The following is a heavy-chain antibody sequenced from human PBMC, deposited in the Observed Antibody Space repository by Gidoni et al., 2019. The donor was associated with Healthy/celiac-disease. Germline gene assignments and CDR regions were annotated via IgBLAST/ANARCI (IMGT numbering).Heavy chain of an antibody. V-gene: IGHV4-59*01. CDR1: GGSISSYS. CDR3: ARVAPGYRSNFDY. CDR2: IYYSGST. Sequence: QVQLQESGPGLVKPSETLSLTCTVSGGSISSYSWSWIRQPPGKGLEWIGYIYYSGSTNYNPSLKSRVTISVDTSKNQFSLKLSSVTAADTAVYYCARVAPGYRSNFDYWGQGTLVTVSS. D-gene: IGHD6-13*01. J-gene: IGHJ4*02.